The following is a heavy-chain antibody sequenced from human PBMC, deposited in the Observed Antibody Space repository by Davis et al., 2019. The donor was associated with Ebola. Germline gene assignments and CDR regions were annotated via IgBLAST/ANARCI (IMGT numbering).Heavy chain of an antibody. CDR3: ASTYYDFWSGSINWFDP. V-gene: IGHV4-39*01. D-gene: IGHD3-3*01. CDR1: GGSISSSFYY. CDR2: NYYSGST. J-gene: IGHJ5*02. Sequence: GSLRLSCTVSGGSISSSFYYWGWVRQPPGKGLEWIGSNYYSGSTYYNPSLKSRVTISVDTSKNQFSLKLSSVTAADTAVYYCASTYYDFWSGSINWFDPWGQGTLVTVSS.